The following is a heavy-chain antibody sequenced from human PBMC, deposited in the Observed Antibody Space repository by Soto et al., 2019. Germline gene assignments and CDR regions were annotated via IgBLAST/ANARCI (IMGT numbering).Heavy chain of an antibody. CDR3: AKVDPAVSSGWYVLFIDY. J-gene: IGHJ4*02. CDR1: GFTFSSYG. CDR2: ISYDGSNK. V-gene: IGHV3-30*18. Sequence: QVQLVESGGGVVQPGRSLRLSCAASGFTFSSYGMHWVRQAPGKGLEWVAVISYDGSNKYYADSVKGRFTISRDNSKNTLYLQMNSLRAEDTAVYYCAKVDPAVSSGWYVLFIDYWGQGTLVTVSS. D-gene: IGHD6-19*01.